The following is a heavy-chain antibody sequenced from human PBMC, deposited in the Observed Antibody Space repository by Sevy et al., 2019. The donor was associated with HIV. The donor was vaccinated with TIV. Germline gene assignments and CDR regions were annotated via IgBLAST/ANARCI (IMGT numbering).Heavy chain of an antibody. CDR3: ASPGGYRYGSLLDY. J-gene: IGHJ4*02. CDR1: GHTLTHYF. V-gene: IGHV1-2*02. CDR2: INPNSGDT. D-gene: IGHD5-18*01. Sequence: ASVKVSCKASGHTLTHYFIHWVRQAPGQGLEWMGWINPNSGDTKYAPRFQGRVTVTRDTSISTAYMELSRLRSDDTAVYYCASPGGYRYGSLLDYWGQGSLVTVSS.